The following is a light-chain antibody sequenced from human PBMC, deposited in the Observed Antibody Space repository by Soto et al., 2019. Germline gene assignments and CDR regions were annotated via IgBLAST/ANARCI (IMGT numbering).Light chain of an antibody. CDR1: QSVYSN. V-gene: IGKV3-15*01. CDR3: QQYNNWPLT. CDR2: GAS. Sequence: EIVMTQSPASLSVSPGERATLSCRASQSVYSNLAWYQQKPGQAPRLLIYGASTRATGIPGRFSGSGSGTEFTLTISSLQSEDFALFYCQQYNNWPLTFGRGTKVEIK. J-gene: IGKJ4*01.